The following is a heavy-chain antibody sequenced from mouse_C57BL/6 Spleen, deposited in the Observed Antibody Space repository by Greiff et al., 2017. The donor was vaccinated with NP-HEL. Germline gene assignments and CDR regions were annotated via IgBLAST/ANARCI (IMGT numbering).Heavy chain of an antibody. D-gene: IGHD1-1*01. Sequence: QLQQPGAELVKPGASVKLSCKASGYTFTSYWMQWVKQRPGQGLEWIGEIDPSDSYTNYNQKFKGKATLTVDTSSSTAYMQLSSLTSEDSAVYYCARRGYGSSLYAMDYWGQGTSVTVSS. J-gene: IGHJ4*01. V-gene: IGHV1-50*01. CDR3: ARRGYGSSLYAMDY. CDR2: IDPSDSYT. CDR1: GYTFTSYW.